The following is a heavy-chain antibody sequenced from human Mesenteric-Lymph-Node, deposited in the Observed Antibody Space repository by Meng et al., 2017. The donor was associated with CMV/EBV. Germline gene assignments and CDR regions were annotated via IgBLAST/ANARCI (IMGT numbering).Heavy chain of an antibody. CDR1: GFTFSSYW. D-gene: IGHD1-26*01. CDR3: ARDLKWELLY. Sequence: GESLKISCAASGFTFSSYWITWVRQAPGKGLEWVALITWDGGSTYYGDSVRGRFTVSRDNAKNSLYLQMNSLRAEDTAVYYCARDLKWELLYWGQGTLVTVSS. J-gene: IGHJ4*02. CDR2: ITWDGGST. V-gene: IGHV3-7*01.